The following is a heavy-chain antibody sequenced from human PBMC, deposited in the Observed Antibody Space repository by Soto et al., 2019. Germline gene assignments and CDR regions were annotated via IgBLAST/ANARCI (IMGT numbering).Heavy chain of an antibody. Sequence: EVQLLESGGGLVQPGGSLRLSCAASGFTFSSYAMSWVRQAPGKGLEWVSAISGSGGSTYYADSVKARFTIARDNSKNTLYLQMNSLRAEDTAVYYCAYRDYGDYERAFDIWGQGTMVTVSS. J-gene: IGHJ3*02. CDR3: AYRDYGDYERAFDI. CDR2: ISGSGGST. V-gene: IGHV3-23*01. CDR1: GFTFSSYA. D-gene: IGHD4-17*01.